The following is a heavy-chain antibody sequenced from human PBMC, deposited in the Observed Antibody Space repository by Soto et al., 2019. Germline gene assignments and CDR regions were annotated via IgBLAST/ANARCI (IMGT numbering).Heavy chain of an antibody. CDR3: AKDGVTRYYYYYYMDV. V-gene: IGHV3-9*01. D-gene: IGHD2-21*02. Sequence: EVQLVESGGGLVQPGRSLRLSCAASGFTFDDYAMHWVRQAPGKGLEWVSGISWNSGSIGYADSVKGRFTISRDNAKNSLYLQMNSLRAEDTALYYCAKDGVTRYYYYYYMDVWGKGTTITVSS. CDR1: GFTFDDYA. J-gene: IGHJ6*03. CDR2: ISWNSGSI.